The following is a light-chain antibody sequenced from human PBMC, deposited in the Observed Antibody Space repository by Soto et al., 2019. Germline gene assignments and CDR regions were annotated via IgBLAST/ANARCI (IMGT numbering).Light chain of an antibody. Sequence: EIVLTQSPGTLSLSPGERATLSCRASQSVSITYLAWYQQKPGQAPRLLLYDASSRATGIPDRFSGSGSGTDFTLTISSLEPEDFAVYYCQQRSNWPQTFGQGTKV. J-gene: IGKJ1*01. V-gene: IGKV3D-20*02. CDR1: QSVSITY. CDR3: QQRSNWPQT. CDR2: DAS.